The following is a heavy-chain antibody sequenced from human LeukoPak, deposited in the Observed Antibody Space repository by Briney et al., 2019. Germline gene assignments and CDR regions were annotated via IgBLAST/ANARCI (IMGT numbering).Heavy chain of an antibody. CDR1: GFTFSSYS. J-gene: IGHJ4*02. D-gene: IGHD3-10*01. CDR2: ISSSGSTI. Sequence: PGGSLRLSCAASGFTFSSYSMNWVRQAPGKGLEWVSYISSSGSTIYYADSVKGRFTISRDNAKNSLYLQMNSLRAEDTAVYYCARVLWVPKWDGARVPSPLDYWGQGTLVTVSS. CDR3: ARVLWVPKWDGARVPSPLDY. V-gene: IGHV3-48*04.